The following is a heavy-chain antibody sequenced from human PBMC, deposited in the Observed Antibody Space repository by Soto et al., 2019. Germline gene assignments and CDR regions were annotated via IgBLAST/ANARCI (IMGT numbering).Heavy chain of an antibody. Sequence: GGSLRLSCAASGFTFSSYGMHWVRQAPGKGLEWVAVISYDGSNKYYADSVKGRFTISRDNSKNTLYLQMNSLRAEDTAVYYCAKLFVVVTATPFADAFDIWGQGTMVTVSS. V-gene: IGHV3-30*18. D-gene: IGHD2-21*02. CDR1: GFTFSSYG. J-gene: IGHJ3*02. CDR2: ISYDGSNK. CDR3: AKLFVVVTATPFADAFDI.